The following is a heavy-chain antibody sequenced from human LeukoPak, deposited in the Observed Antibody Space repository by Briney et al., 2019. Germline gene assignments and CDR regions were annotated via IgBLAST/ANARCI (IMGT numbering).Heavy chain of an antibody. Sequence: SETLSLTCTVSGGHVTTYYWSWIRQPPGKGLEWIGYMSYRGSTNYNPSLKSRVTISIDTSKNQFSLKLNSVAAADTAVYYCARGLGPYCVSTSCQDYWGRGTLVTVSS. CDR3: ARGLGPYCVSTSCQDY. D-gene: IGHD2-2*01. CDR1: GGHVTTYY. V-gene: IGHV4-59*02. CDR2: MSYRGST. J-gene: IGHJ4*02.